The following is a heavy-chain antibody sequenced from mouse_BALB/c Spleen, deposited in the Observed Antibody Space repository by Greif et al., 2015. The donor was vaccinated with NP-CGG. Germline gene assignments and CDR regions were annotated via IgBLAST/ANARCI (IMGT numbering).Heavy chain of an antibody. J-gene: IGHJ2*01. CDR3: ARYYYGYGYFDY. D-gene: IGHD1-2*01. Sequence: DLVKPGASVKLSCKASGYTFTSYWINWIKQRPGQGLEWIGRIAPGSGSTYYNEMFKGKATLTVDTSSSTPYMQLSILSSEDSAVYCCARYYYGYGYFDYCGQGTPLTVSS. CDR2: IAPGSGST. CDR1: GYTFTSYW. V-gene: IGHV1S41*01.